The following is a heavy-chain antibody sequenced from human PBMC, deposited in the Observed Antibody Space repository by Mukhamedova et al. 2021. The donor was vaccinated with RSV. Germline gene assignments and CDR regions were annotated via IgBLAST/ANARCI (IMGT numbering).Heavy chain of an antibody. J-gene: IGHJ4*02. Sequence: PGKGLEWIGNIYYSGRTYYSPSLKSRVTISVDTSKNHFSLKLISVTAADTAVYYCAGAPDGWGGNYYFDYWGQGTLVTVSS. D-gene: IGHD5-24*01. CDR2: IYYSGRT. CDR3: AGAPDGWGGNYYFDY. V-gene: IGHV4-39*01.